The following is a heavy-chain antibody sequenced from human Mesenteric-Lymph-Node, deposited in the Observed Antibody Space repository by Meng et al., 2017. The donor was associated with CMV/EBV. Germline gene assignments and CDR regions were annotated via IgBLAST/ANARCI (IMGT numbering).Heavy chain of an antibody. D-gene: IGHD3-22*01. J-gene: IGHJ4*02. CDR3: AKNSHDNYYDSSGYYYSPYFFDY. V-gene: IGHV1-8*01. CDR1: GYTFTNYD. Sequence: ASVKVSCKASGYTFTNYDINWVRQATGQGLEWMGWMNPHSGNTGYVQKLQGRVTMTRNTSISTAYMELSSLRSDDTAVYYCAKNSHDNYYDSSGYYYSPYFFDYWGQGTLVTVSS. CDR2: MNPHSGNT.